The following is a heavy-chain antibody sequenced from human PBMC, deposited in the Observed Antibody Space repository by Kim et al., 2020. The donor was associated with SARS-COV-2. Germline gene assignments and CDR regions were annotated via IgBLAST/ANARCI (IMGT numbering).Heavy chain of an antibody. CDR2: IYYSGST. D-gene: IGHD3-22*01. CDR1: GGSISSYY. CDR3: ASGWHHYYDSSGQAVFWFDP. J-gene: IGHJ5*02. V-gene: IGHV4-59*01. Sequence: SETLSLTCTVSGGSISSYYWSWIRQPPGKGLEWIGYIYYSGSTNYNPSLKSRVTISVDTSKNQFSLKLSSVTAADTAVYYCASGWHHYYDSSGQAVFWFDPWGQGTLVTVSS.